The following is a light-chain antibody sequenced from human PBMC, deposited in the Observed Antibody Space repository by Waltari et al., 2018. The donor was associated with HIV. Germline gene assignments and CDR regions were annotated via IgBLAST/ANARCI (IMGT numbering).Light chain of an antibody. Sequence: DIQMPQSPSSLSASVGDRVTISCRTSQSINSFLNWYQQKPGKVPKLLIYGSSTLESGVPSRFSGTGYGTDFSLTISNLQPEDFATYYCLQGYSSPLTFGPGTKVDIK. CDR2: GSS. V-gene: IGKV1-39*01. CDR3: LQGYSSPLT. CDR1: QSINSF. J-gene: IGKJ3*01.